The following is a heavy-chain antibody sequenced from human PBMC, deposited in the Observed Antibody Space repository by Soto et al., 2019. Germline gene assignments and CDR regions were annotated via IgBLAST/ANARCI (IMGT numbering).Heavy chain of an antibody. J-gene: IGHJ4*02. Sequence: QVPLVQSGAEVKKPGAPVKVSCKASGYTFISYGISWVRQAPGQGLVWMGGISAYNGNTNYAPKLQGRVTMTTDTSTSTAYMELRSMRSDDTAVYYCAMRIAAAVDFDYWGQGTLVSVSS. CDR3: AMRIAAAVDFDY. CDR1: GYTFISYG. D-gene: IGHD6-13*01. CDR2: ISAYNGNT. V-gene: IGHV1-18*01.